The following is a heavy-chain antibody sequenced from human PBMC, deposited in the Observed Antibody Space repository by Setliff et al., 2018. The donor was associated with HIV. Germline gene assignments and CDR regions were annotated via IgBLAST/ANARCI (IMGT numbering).Heavy chain of an antibody. V-gene: IGHV4-31*03. J-gene: IGHJ2*01. CDR2: ISYSGST. D-gene: IGHD6-13*01. Sequence: SETLSLTCTVSGGSMRGGGNYWSWIRQHPGKGLEWIGYISYSGSTYYNPSLNSRLTISIDTSKNQFSLKLSSLTAADTAVYYCARAAAAWTRCFDLWGRGTLVTVSS. CDR1: GGSMRGGGNY. CDR3: ARAAAAWTRCFDL.